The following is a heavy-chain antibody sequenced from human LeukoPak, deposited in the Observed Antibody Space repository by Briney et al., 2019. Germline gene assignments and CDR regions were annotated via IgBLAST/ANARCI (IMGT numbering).Heavy chain of an antibody. CDR3: ATYVSTYGYLNFDY. V-gene: IGHV3-7*01. CDR1: GFTFSSYW. Sequence: GGSLRLSCAASGFTFSSYWMSWVRQAPGKGLECVANIKQDGSEKYYVDSVKGRFTISRDNAKNSLFLQINSLRVEDTAVYYCATYVSTYGYLNFDYWGQETLVTVSS. J-gene: IGHJ4*02. CDR2: IKQDGSEK. D-gene: IGHD5-18*01.